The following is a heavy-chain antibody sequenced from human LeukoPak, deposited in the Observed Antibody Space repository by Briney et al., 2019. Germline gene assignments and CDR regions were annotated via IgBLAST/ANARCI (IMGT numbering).Heavy chain of an antibody. Sequence: PGGSLRLSCGASGFTFRRDAMHWVRQAPGKGLEWVAAISDDGTNKYYADSVKGRLTISRDNSKNTLYLQMNSLRDEDTAVYYCARSIAAAASYWYFDLWGRGTLVTVSS. V-gene: IGHV3-30-3*01. J-gene: IGHJ2*01. D-gene: IGHD6-13*01. CDR3: ARSIAAAASYWYFDL. CDR1: GFTFRRDA. CDR2: ISDDGTNK.